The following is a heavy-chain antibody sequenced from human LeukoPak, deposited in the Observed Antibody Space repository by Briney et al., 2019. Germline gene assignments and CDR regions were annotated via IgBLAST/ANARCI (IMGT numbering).Heavy chain of an antibody. V-gene: IGHV3-23*01. CDR2: ISGSGGST. Sequence: GGSLRLSCAASGFTFSSYAMSWVRQAPGKGLEWVSAISGSGGSTYYADSVKGRFTISRDNSKNTLYLQMNSLRAEDTAVYYCARVKWLVDYYFDYWGQGTLVTVSS. D-gene: IGHD6-19*01. CDR3: ARVKWLVDYYFDY. J-gene: IGHJ4*02. CDR1: GFTFSSYA.